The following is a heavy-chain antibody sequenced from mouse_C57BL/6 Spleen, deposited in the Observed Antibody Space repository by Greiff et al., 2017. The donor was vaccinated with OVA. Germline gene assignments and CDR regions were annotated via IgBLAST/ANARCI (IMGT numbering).Heavy chain of an antibody. CDR2: ISSGSSTI. D-gene: IGHD2-3*01. CDR1: GFTFSDYG. CDR3: AREDDGYSFFDY. Sequence: EVQLQESGGGLVKPGGSLKLSCAASGFTFSDYGMHWVRQAPEKGLEWVAYISSGSSTIYYADTVKGRFTISRDNAKNTLFLQMTSLRSEDTAMYYCAREDDGYSFFDYWGQGTTLTVSS. J-gene: IGHJ2*01. V-gene: IGHV5-17*01.